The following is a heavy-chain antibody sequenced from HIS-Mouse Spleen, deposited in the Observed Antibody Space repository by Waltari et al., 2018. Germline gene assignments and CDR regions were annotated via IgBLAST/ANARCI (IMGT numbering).Heavy chain of an antibody. D-gene: IGHD6-13*01. Sequence: QLQLQESGPGLVNASETLSLTCTVSGGSITSSSYSAGWIRHLPGKGLQWIGSIYYSGSTYYNPSLKSRVTISVDKSKNQFSLKLSSVTAADTAVYYCAREIPYSSSWYDWYFDLWGRGTLVTVSS. V-gene: IGHV4-39*07. CDR2: IYYSGST. CDR3: AREIPYSSSWYDWYFDL. J-gene: IGHJ2*01. CDR1: GGSITSSSYS.